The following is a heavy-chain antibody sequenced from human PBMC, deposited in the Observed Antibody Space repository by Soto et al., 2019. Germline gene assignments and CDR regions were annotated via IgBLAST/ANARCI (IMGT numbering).Heavy chain of an antibody. J-gene: IGHJ4*02. D-gene: IGHD6-19*01. V-gene: IGHV3-30*03. CDR3: ALTRRSSLLEVAGPGFEY. CDR1: GFNFGVFG. Sequence: QVRLVLSGGGVVQPGRSLRLSCAASGFNFGVFGMHWVRQAPGKGLEWLSVLSYEGSEEYYADSVRGRFTISRDNSKNTLCLQMDSLRVDDTGVYYCALTRRSSLLEVAGPGFEYWGQGTLVTVS. CDR2: LSYEGSEE.